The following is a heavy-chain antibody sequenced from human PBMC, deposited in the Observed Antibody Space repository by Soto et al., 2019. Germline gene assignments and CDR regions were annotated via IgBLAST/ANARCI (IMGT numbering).Heavy chain of an antibody. Sequence: SETLSLTCTVSGGSISSSSYYWGWLRQPPGKGLEWIGSIYYSGSTYYNPSLKSRVTISVDTSKNQFSLKLTSVTAVDTAVYYCARDKITGLFDYWGQGTLVTVSS. CDR2: IYYSGST. J-gene: IGHJ4*02. V-gene: IGHV4-39*02. CDR3: ARDKITGLFDY. D-gene: IGHD2-8*02. CDR1: GGSISSSSYY.